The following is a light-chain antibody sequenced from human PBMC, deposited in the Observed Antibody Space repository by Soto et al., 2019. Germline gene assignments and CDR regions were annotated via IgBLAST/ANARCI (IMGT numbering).Light chain of an antibody. Sequence: QAVLTQPPPASGTPGQRVTISCSGSSSNIGSNTVNWYQQLPGTAPKLLIYSNNQRPSGVPDRFSGSKSGTSASLAISGLQSEDEADYYCAAWDDSLTGYVFGTGTKVTVL. CDR2: SNN. J-gene: IGLJ1*01. CDR3: AAWDDSLTGYV. CDR1: SSNIGSNT. V-gene: IGLV1-44*01.